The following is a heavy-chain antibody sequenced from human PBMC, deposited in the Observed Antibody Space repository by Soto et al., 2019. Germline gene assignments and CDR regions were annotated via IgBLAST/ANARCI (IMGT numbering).Heavy chain of an antibody. CDR1: GVTFNSYA. Sequence: PGGSLRLSCAASGVTFNSYAMSWVRQAPGKGLEWVSAISGSGGSTYYADSVKGRFTISRDNSKNTLFLQMNSLRAEDTAIYFCAKRSPPDYWGQGTLVTVSS. J-gene: IGHJ4*02. V-gene: IGHV3-23*01. CDR2: ISGSGGST. CDR3: AKRSPPDY.